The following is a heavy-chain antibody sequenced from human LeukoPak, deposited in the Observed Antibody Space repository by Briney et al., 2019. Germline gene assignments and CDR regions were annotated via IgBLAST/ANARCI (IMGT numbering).Heavy chain of an antibody. J-gene: IGHJ5*02. CDR3: ARDNSARDTAWWFDP. CDR2: IIPIFGTA. D-gene: IGHD3-10*01. Sequence: VASVKVSCKASGGTFSSYAISWVRQAPGQGLEWMGGIIPIFGTANYAQKFQGRVTMTWDMSTSTDYMELSSLTAEDTAVYFCARDNSARDTAWWFDPWGQGTLVTVSS. CDR1: GGTFSSYA. V-gene: IGHV1-69*06.